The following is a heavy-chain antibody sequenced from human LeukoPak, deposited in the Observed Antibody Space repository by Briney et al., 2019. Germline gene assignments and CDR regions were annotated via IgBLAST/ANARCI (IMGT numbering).Heavy chain of an antibody. D-gene: IGHD4-23*01. CDR2: ISGGATST. CDR3: AKDSPVATY. V-gene: IGHV3-23*01. J-gene: IGHJ4*02. CDR1: AFSLSNYG. Sequence: GASLRLSCAASAFSLSNYGMTWVRQAPGNGLEWVSAISGGATSTYYADSVKGRFTISRDNSKNTLYLEMNSLRADDTAVYYCAKDSPVATYWGQGTLVTVSS.